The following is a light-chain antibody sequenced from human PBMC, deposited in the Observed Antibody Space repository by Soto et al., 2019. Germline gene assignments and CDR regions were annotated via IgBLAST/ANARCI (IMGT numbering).Light chain of an antibody. V-gene: IGKV1-5*03. CDR2: KAS. CDR1: QSISSW. Sequence: DIQMTQSPSTLSASVGDRVTITCRASQSISSWLAWYKQKPGKAHKLLIYKASTLQSGDQSRFSGSGSGTKFTLAISSLQPDDSATYYCQQYNDNWTFGQGTKVDIK. J-gene: IGKJ1*01. CDR3: QQYNDNWT.